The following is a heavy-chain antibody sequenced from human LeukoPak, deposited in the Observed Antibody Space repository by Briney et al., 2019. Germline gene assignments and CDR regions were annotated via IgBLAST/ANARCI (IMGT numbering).Heavy chain of an antibody. D-gene: IGHD3-22*01. Sequence: PSETLSLTCTVSGGSISSGSYYWSWIRQPAGKGLEWIGRVYTSGSTNYNPSLKSRVTISVDTSKNQFSLKLTSVTTADTAVYYCAGEDYFDSSGYASWRFDIWGQGTMVTVSS. J-gene: IGHJ3*02. V-gene: IGHV4-61*02. CDR2: VYTSGST. CDR3: AGEDYFDSSGYASWRFDI. CDR1: GGSISSGSYY.